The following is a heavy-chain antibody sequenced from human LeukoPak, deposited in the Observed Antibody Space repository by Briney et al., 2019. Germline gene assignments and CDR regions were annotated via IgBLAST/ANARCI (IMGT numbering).Heavy chain of an antibody. V-gene: IGHV3-74*01. CDR3: VRGGPSTWS. CDR2: INNDGSTT. CDR1: GFTSITHW. Sequence: TGGSLRLSCAASGFTSITHWMYWVRHAPGKGLVWVSLINNDGSTTSYADSVRGRFTISRDDAKNTLYLQMNNLRAEDTAVYYCVRGGPSTWSWGQGTLVTVSS. D-gene: IGHD2-15*01. J-gene: IGHJ5*02.